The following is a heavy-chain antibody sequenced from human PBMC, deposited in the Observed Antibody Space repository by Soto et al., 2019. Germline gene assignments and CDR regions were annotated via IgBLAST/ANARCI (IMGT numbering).Heavy chain of an antibody. CDR1: GFTFGDYA. V-gene: IGHV3-49*04. D-gene: IGHD3-10*01. J-gene: IGHJ6*02. CDR2: IRSKADGGTP. CDR3: SRYSTDLISLGWGVAVCCHYVMDG. Sequence: PGVSLSLSSAASGFTFGDYAMSWVRQAPGEGLAWVGVIRSKADGGTPEYAASVKGSFTISRDDSKSIAYLQMNSLKTENTAVNYCSRYSTDLISLGWGVAVCCHYVMDGWGQETSVT.